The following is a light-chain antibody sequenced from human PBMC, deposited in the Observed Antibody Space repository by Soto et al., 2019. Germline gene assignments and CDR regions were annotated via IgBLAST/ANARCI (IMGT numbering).Light chain of an antibody. Sequence: QSVLTQPPSASGSPGQSVTISCTGTSSDVGGYNYVSWYQQYPGKAPQLIIYEVTKRPSGVPDRSSGSKSGNTASLAVSGLQAEDEADYYCSSYAATNNYVFGSGTKVTVL. J-gene: IGLJ1*01. CDR3: SSYAATNNYV. V-gene: IGLV2-8*01. CDR1: SSDVGGYNY. CDR2: EVT.